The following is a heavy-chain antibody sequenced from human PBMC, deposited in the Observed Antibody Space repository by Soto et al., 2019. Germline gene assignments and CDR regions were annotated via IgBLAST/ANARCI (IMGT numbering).Heavy chain of an antibody. J-gene: IGHJ4*02. D-gene: IGHD6-13*01. CDR2: IRQDGSEK. CDR3: ARDEGYSSIHPLYYFDY. Sequence: PGGSLRLSCEASGFTFGHYWMSWVRQAPGKGLEWVANIRQDGSEKYYVDSVKGRFTISRDNAKNSLYLQINSLRAEDTAVYYCARDEGYSSIHPLYYFDYWGQGTLVTVS. V-gene: IGHV3-7*05. CDR1: GFTFGHYW.